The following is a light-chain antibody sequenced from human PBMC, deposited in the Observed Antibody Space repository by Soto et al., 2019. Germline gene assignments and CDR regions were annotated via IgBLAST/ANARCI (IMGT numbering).Light chain of an antibody. CDR3: QQSYSTPRT. CDR1: QSISSY. CDR2: ATS. Sequence: DIQVTQSPSSLSASVGDRVTITCRASQSISSYLNWYQQKPGKAPKLLIYATSNLQSGVPSRFSGSGSGTDFTLTISSLQHEDFATYYCQQSYSTPRTFGQGTKLAIK. J-gene: IGKJ2*01. V-gene: IGKV1-39*01.